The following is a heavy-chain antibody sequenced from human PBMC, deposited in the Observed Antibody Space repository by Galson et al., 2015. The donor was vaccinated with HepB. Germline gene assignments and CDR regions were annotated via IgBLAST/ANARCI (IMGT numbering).Heavy chain of an antibody. Sequence: SLRLSCAGSGFIFKDYALTWVRQAPGKGLQWVSGISGDTYGKYYTDSVKGRLTISRDNSNNRLYLQKTNMRADDTATYYCAKGRGWYTGFDSWGQGALVTVSS. CDR2: ISGDTYGK. D-gene: IGHD2-2*02. CDR3: AKGRGWYTGFDS. CDR1: GFIFKDYA. V-gene: IGHV3-23*01. J-gene: IGHJ4*02.